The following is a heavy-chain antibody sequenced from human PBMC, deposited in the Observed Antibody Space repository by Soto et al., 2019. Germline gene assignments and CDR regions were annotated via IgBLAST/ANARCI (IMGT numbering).Heavy chain of an antibody. V-gene: IGHV4-59*01. CDR2: IYYSGST. D-gene: IGHD3-22*01. CDR1: GGSISSYY. CDR3: AKGSGYWRDY. J-gene: IGHJ4*02. Sequence: SETLSLTCTVSGGSISSYYWSWIRQPPGKGLEWIGYIYYSGSTNYNPSLKSRVTISVDTSKNQFSLKLSSVTAADTAVYYCAKGSGYWRDYWGQGTLVTVSS.